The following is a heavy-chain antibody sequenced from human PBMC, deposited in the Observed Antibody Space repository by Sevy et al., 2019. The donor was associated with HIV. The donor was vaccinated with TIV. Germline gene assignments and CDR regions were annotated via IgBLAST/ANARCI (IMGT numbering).Heavy chain of an antibody. CDR1: GESFSGYY. Sequence: SETLSLTCAVYGESFSGYYWSWIRQPPEKGLEWIGEINDSGSTNYNPSLKSRVTISWDTSTNQLSLKLSSVTAADTAVYYCARDMGGRAVAGEGGFDSWGQGMLVTVSS. D-gene: IGHD6-19*01. CDR3: ARDMGGRAVAGEGGFDS. J-gene: IGHJ5*01. V-gene: IGHV4-34*01. CDR2: INDSGST.